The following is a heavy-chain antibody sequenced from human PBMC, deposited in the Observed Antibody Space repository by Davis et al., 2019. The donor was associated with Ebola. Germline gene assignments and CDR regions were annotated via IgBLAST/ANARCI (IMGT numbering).Heavy chain of an antibody. J-gene: IGHJ6*02. V-gene: IGHV1-3*01. Sequence: ASVQVSCKASGFTFTNYAIHWVRQAPGQSLEWMGWINAGNGNTKYSQKFQGRATITTDTSASTAYMELSSLRSEDTAVFYCARIILGREFYGMDVWGQGTTVTVSS. CDR3: ARIILGREFYGMDV. CDR1: GFTFTNYA. CDR2: INAGNGNT.